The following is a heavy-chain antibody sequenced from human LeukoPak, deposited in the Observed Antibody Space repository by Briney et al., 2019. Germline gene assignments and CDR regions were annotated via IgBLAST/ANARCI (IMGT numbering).Heavy chain of an antibody. V-gene: IGHV3-23*01. Sequence: GGSLRLSCAASGFTFSTYAMTWVRQAPGKGLEWVSSTSGSGRNTYYADSVKGRFTISRDNSENTLYLQMNSLRVEDTAIYYCAKDPGSNSYGSFDNWGQGTLVTVSS. CDR1: GFTFSTYA. CDR3: AKDPGSNSYGSFDN. J-gene: IGHJ4*02. D-gene: IGHD5-18*01. CDR2: TSGSGRNT.